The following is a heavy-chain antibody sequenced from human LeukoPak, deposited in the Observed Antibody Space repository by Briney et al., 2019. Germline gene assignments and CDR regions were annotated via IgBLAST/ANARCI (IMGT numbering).Heavy chain of an antibody. V-gene: IGHV4-39*01. D-gene: IGHD3-3*01. CDR2: IYYSGST. Sequence: PSETLSLTCTVSGGAISSTSYPWGWIRQPPGKGLEWIGSIYYSGSTYYNPSLKSRVSISVDTSKNQFSLKLSSVTAADTAVYYCARAGDYDFWSGYQPFDYWGQGTLVTVSS. J-gene: IGHJ4*02. CDR1: GGAISSTSYP. CDR3: ARAGDYDFWSGYQPFDY.